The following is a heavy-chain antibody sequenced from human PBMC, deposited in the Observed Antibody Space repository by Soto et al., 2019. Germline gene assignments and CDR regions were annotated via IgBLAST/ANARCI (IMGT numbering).Heavy chain of an antibody. CDR2: IVVGSGNT. Sequence: GASVKVSCKASGFTFTSSAMQWVRQARGQRLEWIGWIVVGSGNTNYAQKFQERVTITRDMSTSTAYMELSSLRSEDTAVYYCAVNNLPRRSSWYDYSYYGMDVWGQGTTVTVSS. D-gene: IGHD6-13*01. CDR3: AVNNLPRRSSWYDYSYYGMDV. V-gene: IGHV1-58*02. CDR1: GFTFTSSA. J-gene: IGHJ6*02.